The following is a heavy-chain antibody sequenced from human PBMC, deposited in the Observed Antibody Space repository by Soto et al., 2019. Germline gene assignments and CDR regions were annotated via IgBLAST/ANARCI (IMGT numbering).Heavy chain of an antibody. J-gene: IGHJ5*02. V-gene: IGHV4-59*01. Sequence: SETLSLTCTVSGGSISSYYWSWIRQPPGKGLEWIGYIYYSGSTDYNPSLKSRVTISVDTSRNQFSLKLNSVTAADTAVYYCVRSGRSWCYWFDPWGQGIPVTVSS. CDR1: GGSISSYY. D-gene: IGHD2-8*01. CDR2: IYYSGST. CDR3: VRSGRSWCYWFDP.